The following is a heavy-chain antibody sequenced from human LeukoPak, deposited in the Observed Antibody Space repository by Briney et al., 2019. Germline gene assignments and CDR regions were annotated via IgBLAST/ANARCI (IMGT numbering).Heavy chain of an antibody. CDR3: ARHRVGIYSRNHAFDI. J-gene: IGHJ3*02. V-gene: IGHV5-51*01. CDR1: GYTFSSNW. CDR2: IYPGDSDT. Sequence: GESLKISCKGSGYTFSSNWIGWVRQMPGKGLEWMGIIYPGDSDTRYSPSFQGQVTISADKSSSTAYQQWSSLKASDTAMYYCARHRVGIYSRNHAFDIWGQGTMVTVSS. D-gene: IGHD1-26*01.